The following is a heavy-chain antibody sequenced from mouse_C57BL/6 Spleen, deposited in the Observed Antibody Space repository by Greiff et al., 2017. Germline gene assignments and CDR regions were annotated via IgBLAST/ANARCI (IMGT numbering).Heavy chain of an antibody. CDR1: GYTFTSYW. CDR3: AIKLGPLAMDY. J-gene: IGHJ4*01. Sequence: QVQLQQSGAELVKPGASVKMSCKASGYTFTSYWITWVKQRPGQGLEWIEDIYPGSGSTNYNEKFKSKATLTVDTSSSTAYMQLSSLTSEDSAVYYCAIKLGPLAMDYWGQGTSVTVSS. D-gene: IGHD4-1*01. V-gene: IGHV1-55*01. CDR2: IYPGSGST.